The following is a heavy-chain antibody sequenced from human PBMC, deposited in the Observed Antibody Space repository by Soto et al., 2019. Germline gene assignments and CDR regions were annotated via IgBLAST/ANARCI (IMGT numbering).Heavy chain of an antibody. D-gene: IGHD2-21*02. J-gene: IGHJ6*02. Sequence: SETLSLTCTVSGGSISYEYYHWTWIRQSPGKGLEWIGYIHYSGSIIYNPSFKSRVTISVDTSKNQFSLQLSSVTASDTAVYFCAREDDGGDRDYYGLDVWGQGTTVT. CDR1: GGSISYEYYH. CDR3: AREDDGGDRDYYGLDV. V-gene: IGHV4-30-4*08. CDR2: IHYSGSI.